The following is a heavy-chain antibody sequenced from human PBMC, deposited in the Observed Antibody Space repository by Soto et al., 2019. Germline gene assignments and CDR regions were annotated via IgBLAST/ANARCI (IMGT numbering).Heavy chain of an antibody. V-gene: IGHV1-18*01. D-gene: IGHD5-12*01. J-gene: IGHJ4*02. Sequence: ASVKVSCKASGYTFTSYGISWVRQAPGQGLEWMGWISAYNGNTNYAQKLQGRVTMTTDTSTSTAYMELRSLRSDDTAVYYWARKWLDPLSFAYRGKGTLVPVSS. CDR2: ISAYNGNT. CDR1: GYTFTSYG. CDR3: ARKWLDPLSFAY.